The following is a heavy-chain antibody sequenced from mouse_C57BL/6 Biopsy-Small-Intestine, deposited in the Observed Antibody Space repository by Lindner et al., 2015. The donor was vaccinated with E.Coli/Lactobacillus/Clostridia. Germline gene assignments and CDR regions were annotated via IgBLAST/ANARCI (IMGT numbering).Heavy chain of an antibody. D-gene: IGHD1-1*01. CDR2: IIPIFGTA. CDR3: ARVISGSYYYYYYGMDV. CDR1: GGTFSSYA. Sequence: SVKVSCKASGGTFSSYAISWVRQAPGQGLEWMGGIIPIFGTANYAQKFQGRVTITADKSTSTAYMDLSSLRSEDTAVYYCARVISGSYYYYYYGMDVWGQGTTVTVSS. V-gene: IGHV1-81*01. J-gene: IGHJ1*01.